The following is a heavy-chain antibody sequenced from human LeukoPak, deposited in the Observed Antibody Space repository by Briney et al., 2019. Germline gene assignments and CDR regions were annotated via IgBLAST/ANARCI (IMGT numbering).Heavy chain of an antibody. J-gene: IGHJ3*02. CDR2: ISDDGSST. Sequence: TGGSLRLSCAASGFTFSSSWMHWVRQAPGKRLVWVSRISDDGSSTSYVDSVKGRFTISRDNAKNTLYLQMNSLRAEDTAVYYCARAVAGDHDAFDIWGQGTMVTVSP. V-gene: IGHV3-74*01. CDR1: GFTFSSSW. CDR3: ARAVAGDHDAFDI. D-gene: IGHD6-19*01.